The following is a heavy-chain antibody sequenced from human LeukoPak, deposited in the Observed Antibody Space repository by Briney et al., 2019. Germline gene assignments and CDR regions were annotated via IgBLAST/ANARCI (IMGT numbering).Heavy chain of an antibody. D-gene: IGHD1-26*01. CDR3: AKCRVVGATTPFDY. V-gene: IGHV3-23*01. J-gene: IGHJ4*02. CDR1: GFTFSSYA. CDR2: ISGSGGST. Sequence: GGPLRLSCAASGFTFSSYAMSWVRQAPGKGLEWVSGISGSGGSTYYADSVKGRFTISRDNSKNTLYLQMNSLRAEDTAVYYCAKCRVVGATTPFDYWGQGTLVTVSS.